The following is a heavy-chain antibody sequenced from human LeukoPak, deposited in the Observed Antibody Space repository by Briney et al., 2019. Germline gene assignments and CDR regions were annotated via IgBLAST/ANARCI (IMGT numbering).Heavy chain of an antibody. CDR2: ISISGDDT. V-gene: IGHV3-23*01. CDR1: GFSFSSHA. CDR3: ANEIRPNDY. D-gene: IGHD4-17*01. Sequence: GSLRLSCATSGFSFSSHAMTWVRQAPGKGPEWLSAISISGDDTYYADSVKGRFTISRDNSKNTLYLQMNSLSADDTAMYYCANEIRPNDYWGQGTLVTVSS. J-gene: IGHJ4*02.